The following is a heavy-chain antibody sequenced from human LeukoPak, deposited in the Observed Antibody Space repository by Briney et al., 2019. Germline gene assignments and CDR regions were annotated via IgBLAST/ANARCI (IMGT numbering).Heavy chain of an antibody. CDR1: GGSISSSSYY. Sequence: SETLSLTCTVSGGSISSSSYYWGWIRQPPGKGLEWIGYIYYSGSTNYNPSLKSRVTISVDTSKNQFSLKLSSVTAADTAVYYCARAIAAAGHNWFDPWGQGTLVTVSS. CDR3: ARAIAAAGHNWFDP. V-gene: IGHV4-61*05. D-gene: IGHD6-13*01. CDR2: IYYSGST. J-gene: IGHJ5*02.